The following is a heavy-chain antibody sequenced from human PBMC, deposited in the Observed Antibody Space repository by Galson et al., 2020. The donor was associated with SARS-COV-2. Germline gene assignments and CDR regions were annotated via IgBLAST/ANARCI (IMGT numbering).Heavy chain of an antibody. Sequence: SETLSLTCTDSGGSISSYYWSWIRQPPGKGLEWIGYIYYSGSTNYNPSLKSRVTISVDTSKNQFSLKLSSVTAADTAVYYCARGGTYYDFWSGYYYGMDV. CDR2: IYYSGST. V-gene: IGHV4-59*01. CDR3: ARGGTYYDFWSGYYYGMDV. D-gene: IGHD3-3*01. J-gene: IGHJ6*01. CDR1: GGSISSYY.